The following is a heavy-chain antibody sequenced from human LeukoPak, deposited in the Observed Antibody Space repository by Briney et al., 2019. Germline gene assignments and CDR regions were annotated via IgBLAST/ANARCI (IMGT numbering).Heavy chain of an antibody. CDR2: ISGSGGTT. CDR3: AKARGYSYGREDY. CDR1: RFTFSSYG. V-gene: IGHV3-23*01. D-gene: IGHD5-18*01. Sequence: GGSLRLSCAASRFTFSSYGMSWVRQAPGKGLEWVSAISGSGGTTYYADSVKGRFTISRDNSKNTLYLQMNSLRAEDTAVYYCAKARGYSYGREDYWGQGTLVTVSS. J-gene: IGHJ4*02.